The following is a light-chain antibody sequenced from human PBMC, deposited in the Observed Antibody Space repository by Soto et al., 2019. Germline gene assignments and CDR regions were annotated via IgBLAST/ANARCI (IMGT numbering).Light chain of an antibody. Sequence: EIVMTQSPATLSVSPGERATLSCRASQSVSSKLGWYQQKPGQAPRLLIYGASIRATGIPARFSGSGSGTEFTLTISSLQSEDFAVYYCQQYNNWPRNFGPGTKVDIK. CDR2: GAS. V-gene: IGKV3-15*01. J-gene: IGKJ3*01. CDR3: QQYNNWPRN. CDR1: QSVSSK.